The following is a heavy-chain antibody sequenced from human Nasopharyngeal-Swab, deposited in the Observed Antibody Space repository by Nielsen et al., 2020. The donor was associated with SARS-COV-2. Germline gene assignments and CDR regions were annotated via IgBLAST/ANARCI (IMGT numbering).Heavy chain of an antibody. CDR3: ARVGGLWSAGFYYYYMDV. D-gene: IGHD3-3*01. J-gene: IGHJ6*03. CDR2: IYYSGST. Sequence: RQAPGKGLEWIGYIYYSGSTNYNPSLESRVTISVDTSKNQFSLKLSSVTAADTAVYYCARVGGLWSAGFYYYYMDVWGKGTTVTVSS. V-gene: IGHV4-59*01.